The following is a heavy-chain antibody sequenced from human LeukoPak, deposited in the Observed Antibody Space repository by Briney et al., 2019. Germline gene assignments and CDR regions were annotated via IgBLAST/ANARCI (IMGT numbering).Heavy chain of an antibody. J-gene: IGHJ1*01. CDR2: IIPIFGTA. Sequence: GASVKVSCKTSGGTFSSYAISWVRQAPGQGLEWMGRIIPIFGTANYAQKFQGRVTMTTDTSTSTAYMELRSLRSDDTAVYYCARDDSRSWFRDLGQGTLVTVSS. D-gene: IGHD6-13*01. V-gene: IGHV1-69*05. CDR1: GGTFSSYA. CDR3: ARDDSRSWFRD.